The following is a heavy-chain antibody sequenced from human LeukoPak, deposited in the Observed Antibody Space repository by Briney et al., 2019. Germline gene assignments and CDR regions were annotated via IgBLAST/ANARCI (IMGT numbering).Heavy chain of an antibody. CDR3: AKDRDDYGDDC. Sequence: GGSLRLSCAASGFTFDDFGMHWVRQAPGKGLEWVALIRSDGTNKYYVDSVKGRFTISRDNSENTLYLQMTSLRVEDTAVYYCAKDRDDYGDDCWGQGILVTVS. V-gene: IGHV3-30*02. D-gene: IGHD4-17*01. CDR1: GFTFDDFG. J-gene: IGHJ4*02. CDR2: IRSDGTNK.